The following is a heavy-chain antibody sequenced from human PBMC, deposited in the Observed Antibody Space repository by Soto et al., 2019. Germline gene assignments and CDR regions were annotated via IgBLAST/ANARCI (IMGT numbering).Heavy chain of an antibody. CDR2: IYYSGST. Sequence: SETLSLTCTVSGGSISSGGYYWSWIRQHPGKGLEWIGYIYYSGSTYYNPSLKSRVTISVDTSKNQFSLKLSSVTAADTAVYYCARAIRFFDWLSSLGGMDVWGQGTTVTVSS. V-gene: IGHV4-31*03. CDR1: GGSISSGGYY. CDR3: ARAIRFFDWLSSLGGMDV. J-gene: IGHJ6*02. D-gene: IGHD3-9*01.